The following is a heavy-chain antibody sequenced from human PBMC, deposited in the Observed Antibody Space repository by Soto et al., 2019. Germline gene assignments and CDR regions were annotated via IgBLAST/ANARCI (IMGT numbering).Heavy chain of an antibody. CDR1: GGSIRCNDW. V-gene: IGHV4-4*02. J-gene: IGHJ4*02. Sequence: QVQLQESGPGLVKPLGTLSLTCAVSGGSIRCNDWWSWVRQPPGKGLEWIGEIFHSGSTNYNPSLKTRVTISVDKSKNQFSLKLSSVTAADTAVYYCARVFSGSYSDYWGQGTLVIVSS. CDR3: ARVFSGSYSDY. D-gene: IGHD1-26*01. CDR2: IFHSGST.